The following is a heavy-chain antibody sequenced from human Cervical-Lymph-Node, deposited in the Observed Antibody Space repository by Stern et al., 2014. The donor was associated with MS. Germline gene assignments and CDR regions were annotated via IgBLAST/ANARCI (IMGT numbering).Heavy chain of an antibody. CDR2: ISCNSGSR. J-gene: IGHJ4*02. V-gene: IGHV3-9*01. Sequence: EVQLVESGGGLVQPGRSLRLSCVASGFTFDDYVMHWVRQAPGKGLEWVSSISCNSGSRDYADSVKGRFTISRDNAKNSLYLQMNTLRAEDTAFYYCATLGTYGYFDYWGQGTLVTVSS. CDR3: ATLGTYGYFDY. D-gene: IGHD7-27*01. CDR1: GFTFDDYV.